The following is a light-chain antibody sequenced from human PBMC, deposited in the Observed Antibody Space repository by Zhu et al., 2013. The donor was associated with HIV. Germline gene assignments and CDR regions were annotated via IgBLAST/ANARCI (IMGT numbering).Light chain of an antibody. CDR3: QQYYKTHWS. CDR1: QSVLFSANNKNY. V-gene: IGKV4-1*01. Sequence: IVLTQSPDSLAVSLGERATINCRSSQSVLFSANNKNYLAWYQQKPGQPPKLLIYWASTRQSGVPDRFSGSGSGTDFTLTISSLQAEDVAVYYCQQYYKTHWSFGQGTKLEI. CDR2: WAS. J-gene: IGKJ2*03.